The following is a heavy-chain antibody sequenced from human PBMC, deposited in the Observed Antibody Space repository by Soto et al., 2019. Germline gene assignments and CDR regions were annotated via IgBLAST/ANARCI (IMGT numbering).Heavy chain of an antibody. Sequence: SETLSLTCTVSGGSISSGGYYWSWIRQHPGKGLEWIGYIYYSGSTYYNPSLKSRVTISVDTSKNQFSLKLSSVTAADTAVYYCATTSFHYLILTGYGSSFVYWCQGPLVTVFS. V-gene: IGHV4-31*03. J-gene: IGHJ4*02. CDR1: GGSISSGGYY. D-gene: IGHD3-9*01. CDR3: ATTSFHYLILTGYGSSFVY. CDR2: IYYSGST.